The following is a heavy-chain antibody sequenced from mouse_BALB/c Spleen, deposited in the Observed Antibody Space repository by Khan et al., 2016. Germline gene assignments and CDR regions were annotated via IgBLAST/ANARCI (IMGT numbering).Heavy chain of an antibody. CDR2: IDPANGNT. Sequence: VQLKQSGAELVKPGASVKLSCTASGFNIKDTYMHWVKQRPEQGLEWIGRIDPANGNTKYDSKFQGKATITADTSSNPAYLQPSSPTSADTAVYYCARSPCGSDVGFAYWGQGTPVTVSA. CDR1: GFNIKDTY. CDR3: ARSPCGSDVGFAY. D-gene: IGHD1-1*02. J-gene: IGHJ3*01. V-gene: IGHV14-3*02.